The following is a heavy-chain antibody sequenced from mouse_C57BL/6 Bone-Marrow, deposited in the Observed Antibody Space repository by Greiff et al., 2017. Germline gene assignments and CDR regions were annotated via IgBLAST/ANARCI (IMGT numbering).Heavy chain of an antibody. V-gene: IGHV1-82*01. D-gene: IGHD3-3*01. J-gene: IGHJ4*01. CDR2: IYPGDGDT. CDR3: ARRAIRNYAMDY. CDR1: GYAFSSSW. Sequence: VQLQQSGPELVKPGASVKISCKASGYAFSSSWMNWVKQRPGKGLEWIGRIYPGDGDTNYNGKFKGKATLTADKSSSTAYMQRSSLTSEDSAVYFCARRAIRNYAMDYWGQGTSVTVSS.